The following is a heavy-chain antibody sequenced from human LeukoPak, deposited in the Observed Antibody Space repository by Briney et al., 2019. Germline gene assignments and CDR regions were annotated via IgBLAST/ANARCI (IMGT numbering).Heavy chain of an antibody. CDR3: ARRQERRVWGRGNYFDY. D-gene: IGHD3-16*01. J-gene: IGHJ4*02. CDR2: INHSGST. Sequence: SETLSLTCAVYGGSFSGYYWSWIRQPPGKGLEWIGEINHSGSTNYNPSLKSRVTISADTSKNRFSLKLSSVTAADTAVYYCARRQERRVWGRGNYFDYWGQGTLVTVSS. CDR1: GGSFSGYY. V-gene: IGHV4-34*01.